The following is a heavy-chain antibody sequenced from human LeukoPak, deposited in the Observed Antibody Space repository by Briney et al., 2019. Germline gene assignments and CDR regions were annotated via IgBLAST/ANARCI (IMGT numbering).Heavy chain of an antibody. J-gene: IGHJ6*02. V-gene: IGHV3-23*01. Sequence: GGSLRLSCAASGFTFSGFAMSWVRRTPGKGLEWVSGISGTGDNTLYADSVKGRFTISRDNAKNSLYLQMNSLRAEDTAVYYCARDGYCSSTSCLGYYYYGMDVWGQGTTVTVSS. D-gene: IGHD2-2*03. CDR3: ARDGYCSSTSCLGYYYYGMDV. CDR1: GFTFSGFA. CDR2: ISGTGDNT.